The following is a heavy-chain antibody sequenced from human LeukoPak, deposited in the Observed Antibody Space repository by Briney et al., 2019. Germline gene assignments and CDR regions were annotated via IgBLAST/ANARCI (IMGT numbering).Heavy chain of an antibody. Sequence: GGSLRLSCAASGFTFSSYEMNWVRQAPGKGLEWVAYISSSGSTIYYADSVKGRFTISRDNAKNSLYLQMNSLRAEDTAVYYCVRNPDYDGNLTGIFDYWGQGTLVTVSS. V-gene: IGHV3-48*03. D-gene: IGHD4-23*01. CDR2: ISSSGSTI. CDR1: GFTFSSYE. CDR3: VRNPDYDGNLTGIFDY. J-gene: IGHJ4*02.